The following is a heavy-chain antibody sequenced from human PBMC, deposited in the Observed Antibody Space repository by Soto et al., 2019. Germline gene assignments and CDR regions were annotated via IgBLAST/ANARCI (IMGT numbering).Heavy chain of an antibody. CDR1: GYSFFTYG. V-gene: IGHV1-18*01. CDR3: ARPQGAPGYYYGLDV. J-gene: IGHJ6*02. D-gene: IGHD3-16*01. Sequence: QVQLVQSGAEVKKPGASVKVSCKSSGYSFFTYGIAWVRQAPGQGLEWMGWISAYNVNTHYAQKLQRRVSMTIEMSTRTAYMELKSLRSDDTAVYYCARPQGAPGYYYGLDVWGQGTTVTVS. CDR2: ISAYNVNT.